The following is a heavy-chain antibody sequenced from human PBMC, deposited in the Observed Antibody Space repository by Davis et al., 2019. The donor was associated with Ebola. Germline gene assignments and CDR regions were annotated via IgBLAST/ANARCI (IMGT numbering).Heavy chain of an antibody. V-gene: IGHV3-7*03. CDR2: IKKDGVQK. J-gene: IGHJ4*02. CDR1: GLTFSNFG. CDR3: ARLVSGY. Sequence: GEFLKIPCATSGLTFSNFGMSWVRQAPGKGLEWVATIKKDGVQKFYVDSVKGRFIISRDNARNSLYLQMNSLKNEDTAVYYCARLVSGYWGQGTLVSVSS. D-gene: IGHD6-25*01.